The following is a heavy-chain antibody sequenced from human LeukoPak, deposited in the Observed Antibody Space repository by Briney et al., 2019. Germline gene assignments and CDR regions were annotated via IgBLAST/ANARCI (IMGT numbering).Heavy chain of an antibody. Sequence: TSETLSLTCTVSSGSINNYYWGWIRQPPGKGLEWIGSIYHSGSTYYNPSLKSRVTISVDTSKNQFSLKLSSVTAADTAVYYCARDGLWSSHFDYWGQGTLVTVSS. CDR1: SGSINNYY. J-gene: IGHJ4*02. CDR2: IYHSGST. CDR3: ARDGLWSSHFDY. V-gene: IGHV4-38-2*02. D-gene: IGHD5-18*01.